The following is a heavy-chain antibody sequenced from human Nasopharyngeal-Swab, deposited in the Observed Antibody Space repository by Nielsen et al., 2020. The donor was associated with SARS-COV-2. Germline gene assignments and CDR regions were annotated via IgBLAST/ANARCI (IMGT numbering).Heavy chain of an antibody. Sequence: ASVKVSCKASGYTFTSYDINWVRQATGQGLEWMGWMNPNSGNTGYAQKFQGRVTMARNTSISTAYMELSSLRSEDTAVYYCARVGLSDWYFDLWGRGTLVTVSS. CDR2: MNPNSGNT. J-gene: IGHJ2*01. V-gene: IGHV1-8*01. CDR3: ARVGLSDWYFDL. CDR1: GYTFTSYD. D-gene: IGHD3-3*02.